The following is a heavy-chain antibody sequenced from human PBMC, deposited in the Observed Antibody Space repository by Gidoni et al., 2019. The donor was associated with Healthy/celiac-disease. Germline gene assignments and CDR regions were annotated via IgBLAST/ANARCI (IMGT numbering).Heavy chain of an antibody. V-gene: IGHV3-15*01. J-gene: IGHJ4*02. Sequence: EVQLVESGGGLVKPGGSLRLSCAASGFTFSNAWMSWVRQGPGKGLEWVGRIKSKTDGGTTDYAAPVKGRFTISRDDSKNTLYLQMNSLKTEDTAVYSCTTAYYDSSGYKDYWGQGTLVTVSS. CDR2: IKSKTDGGTT. CDR3: TTAYYDSSGYKDY. CDR1: GFTFSNAW. D-gene: IGHD3-22*01.